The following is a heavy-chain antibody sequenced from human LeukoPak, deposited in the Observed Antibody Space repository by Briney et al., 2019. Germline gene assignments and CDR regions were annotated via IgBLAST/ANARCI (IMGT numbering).Heavy chain of an antibody. CDR2: IYPSDSDT. J-gene: IGHJ4*02. Sequence: GESLKISCKGSGYSFATNWIGWVRQMPGKGLEWMGIIYPSDSDTRYSPSFQGQVTISADKSISTAYLQWSSLKASDTAMYYCATTTVTTGSPFDYWGQETLVTVSS. D-gene: IGHD4-11*01. CDR1: GYSFATNW. CDR3: ATTTVTTGSPFDY. V-gene: IGHV5-51*01.